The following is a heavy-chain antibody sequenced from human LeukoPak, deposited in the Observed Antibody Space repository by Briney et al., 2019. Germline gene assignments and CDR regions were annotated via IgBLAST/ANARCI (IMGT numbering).Heavy chain of an antibody. Sequence: SENLSLTCTVSGGSINSYYWSWIRQPPGKGLEWIGYISYSGSTNYNPSLKSRVTISLDTSKNQFFLKLSSVTAADTALYYCARGNANWGQGTLVTVSS. CDR1: GGSINSYY. V-gene: IGHV4-59*01. CDR2: ISYSGST. J-gene: IGHJ4*02. CDR3: ARGNAN.